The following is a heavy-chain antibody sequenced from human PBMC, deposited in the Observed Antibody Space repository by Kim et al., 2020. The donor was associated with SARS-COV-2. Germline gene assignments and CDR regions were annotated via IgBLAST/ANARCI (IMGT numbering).Heavy chain of an antibody. V-gene: IGHV3-66*01. J-gene: IGHJ1*01. D-gene: IGHD3-22*01. Sequence: AASVKGRLIISRDHSKNTTYLKMNSLRAEDTAVYYCATVVFYYDAGYFKNWGQGTLVIVSS. CDR3: ATVVFYYDAGYFKN.